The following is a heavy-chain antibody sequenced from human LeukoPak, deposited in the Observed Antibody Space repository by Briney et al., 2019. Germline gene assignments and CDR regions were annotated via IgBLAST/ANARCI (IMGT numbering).Heavy chain of an antibody. D-gene: IGHD3-16*01. J-gene: IGHJ4*02. Sequence: SGRSLRLSCAASGFTFSNYGMHWVRQAPGKGLEWLAVISHDGSNKDYADSVKGRFTISRDNSKNTLYLQMNSLRAEDTAVYCCARADRLGAALLASFDYWGQGTLVTVSS. V-gene: IGHV3-30*03. CDR2: ISHDGSNK. CDR1: GFTFSNYG. CDR3: ARADRLGAALLASFDY.